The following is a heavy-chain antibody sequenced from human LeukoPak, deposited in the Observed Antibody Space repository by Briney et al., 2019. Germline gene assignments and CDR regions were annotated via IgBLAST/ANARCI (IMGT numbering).Heavy chain of an antibody. CDR1: GGSIIIYY. J-gene: IGHJ6*03. CDR3: AREGRVWGSYRSPLYYYYYMDV. D-gene: IGHD3-16*02. CDR2: TYTSGRT. Sequence: SETLSLTCTVSGGSIIIYYWSWIRHRPRKRLECSVRTYTSGRTNYNPSLKSLVTMSVDTSKNQFSLKLSSVTAADTAVYYSAREGRVWGSYRSPLYYYYYMDVWGKGTTVTISS. V-gene: IGHV4-4*07.